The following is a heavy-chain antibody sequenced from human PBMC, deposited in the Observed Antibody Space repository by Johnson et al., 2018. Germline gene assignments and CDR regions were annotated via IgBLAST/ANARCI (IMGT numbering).Heavy chain of an antibody. CDR3: ASLEDYYYYYMDV. CDR1: GFTFDDYA. CDR2: INSDGSST. Sequence: VQLVQAGGGLVQPGGSLRLSCAASGFTFDDYAMHWVRQAPGKGLEWVSGINSDGSSTSYADSVKARFTIPRDNAKNTLYLQMNSLNAEDTAVYYCASLEDYYYYYMDVWGKGTTVTVSS. V-gene: IGHV3-74*02. J-gene: IGHJ6*03.